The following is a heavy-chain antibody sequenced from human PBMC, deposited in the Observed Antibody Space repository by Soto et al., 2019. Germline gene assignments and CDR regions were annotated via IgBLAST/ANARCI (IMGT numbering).Heavy chain of an antibody. CDR3: ARDRYYYGSGSYYTLDH. V-gene: IGHV3-33*01. Sequence: QVQLVESGGGVVQPGRSLRLSCAASGFTFSTYGMHWVRQAPGKGLEWVAVISYDGSNKYYADSMKGRFTISRDNSKNTLYLQMNSLRAEDTAVYYCARDRYYYGSGSYYTLDHWGQGTLVTVSS. CDR1: GFTFSTYG. D-gene: IGHD3-10*01. J-gene: IGHJ4*02. CDR2: ISYDGSNK.